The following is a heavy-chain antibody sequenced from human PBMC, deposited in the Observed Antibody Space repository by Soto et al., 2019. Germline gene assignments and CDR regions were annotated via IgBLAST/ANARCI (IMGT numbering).Heavy chain of an antibody. CDR2: ISYDGSNK. D-gene: IGHD3-22*01. CDR1: GFTFSSYA. J-gene: IGHJ4*02. CDR3: ARDRDYYDTRFDY. Sequence: PGGSLRLSCAASGFTFSSYAMHWVRQAPGKGLEWVGVISYDGSNKYYADSVKGRFTISRDNSKNTLYLQMNSLRAEDTAVYYCARDRDYYDTRFDYWGQGTLVTVSS. V-gene: IGHV3-30-3*01.